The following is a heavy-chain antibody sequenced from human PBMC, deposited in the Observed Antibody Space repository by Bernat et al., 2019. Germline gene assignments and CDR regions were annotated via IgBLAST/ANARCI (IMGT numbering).Heavy chain of an antibody. Sequence: EVQLLESGGGLVQPGESLRLSCAASGFTFSAYAMTWVRQAPGKELEWVSAISGDSICTYYSDSVRGRFTTSRDNSKNTLYLQLNSLRAEDTAVYYCAKNLATGTANYDYWGQGTLVTVSS. D-gene: IGHD1-1*01. CDR1: GFTFSAYA. J-gene: IGHJ4*02. V-gene: IGHV3-23*01. CDR3: AKNLATGTANYDY. CDR2: ISGDSICT.